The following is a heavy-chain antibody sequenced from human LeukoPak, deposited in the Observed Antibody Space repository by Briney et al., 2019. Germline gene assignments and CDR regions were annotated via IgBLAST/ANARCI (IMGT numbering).Heavy chain of an antibody. J-gene: IGHJ4*02. V-gene: IGHV3-23*01. CDR3: AKALSGSYSILDY. D-gene: IGHD1-26*01. CDR2: ISASGDST. CDR1: GFTFSSYS. Sequence: PGGSLRLSCAASGFTFSSYSMNWVRQAPGKGLEWVSAISASGDSTHYADSVRGRFTISRDNSKNTLHLQLKSLRAEDTAVYYCAKALSGSYSILDYWGQGTLVTVSS.